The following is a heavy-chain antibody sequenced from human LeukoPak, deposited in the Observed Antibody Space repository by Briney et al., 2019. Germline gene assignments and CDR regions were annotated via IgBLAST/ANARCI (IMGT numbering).Heavy chain of an antibody. D-gene: IGHD2-2*01. Sequence: GGSLRLSCAASGFTFSSYEMNWVRQAPGKGLEWVSYISSSGSTIYYADSVKGRFTISRDNAKNSLYLQMNSLRAEDTAVYYCAREGIVVVPAALGVYYYCMDVWGKGTTVTISS. CDR1: GFTFSSYE. CDR2: ISSSGSTI. V-gene: IGHV3-48*03. CDR3: AREGIVVVPAALGVYYYCMDV. J-gene: IGHJ6*03.